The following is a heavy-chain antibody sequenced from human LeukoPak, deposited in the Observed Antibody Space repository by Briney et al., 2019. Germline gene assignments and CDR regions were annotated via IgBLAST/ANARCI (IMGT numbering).Heavy chain of an antibody. J-gene: IGHJ4*02. CDR1: GGSISSSSYY. V-gene: IGHV4-39*07. CDR2: INHSGST. D-gene: IGHD6-6*01. Sequence: SETLSLTCTVSGGSISSSSYYWGWIRQPPGKGLEWIGEINHSGSTNYNPSLKSRVTISVDTSKNQFSLKLSSVTAADTAVYYCARDLIAARYFDYWGQGTLVTVSS. CDR3: ARDLIAARYFDY.